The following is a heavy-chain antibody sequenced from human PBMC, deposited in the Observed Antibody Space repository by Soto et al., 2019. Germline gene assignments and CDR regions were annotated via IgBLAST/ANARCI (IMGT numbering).Heavy chain of an antibody. CDR1: GYTFTSYG. CDR3: ARDAAVGLFDY. J-gene: IGHJ4*02. CDR2: ISAHNGNT. V-gene: IGHV1-18*01. Sequence: QVQLVQSGAEVKKPGASVKVSCKASGYTFTSYGIRWVRQAPGPGLEWMGWISAHNGNTNHAQKLQGRVTMTTDTSTSTAYMELRSMRSDDTAVYYCARDAAVGLFDYWGQGTLVTVSS. D-gene: IGHD1-26*01.